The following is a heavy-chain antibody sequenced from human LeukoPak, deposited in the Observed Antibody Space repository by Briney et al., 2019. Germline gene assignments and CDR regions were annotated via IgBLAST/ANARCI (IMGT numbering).Heavy chain of an antibody. Sequence: SETLSLTCTVSGGSLSSSSYYWGWIRQPPGKGLEWIGSIYYSGSTYYNPSLKSRVTISVDTSKNQFSLKLSSVTAADTAVYYCARPGYDYVWGSYRLSYYFDYWGQGTLVTVSS. V-gene: IGHV4-39*01. CDR3: ARPGYDYVWGSYRLSYYFDY. D-gene: IGHD3-16*02. CDR1: GGSLSSSSYY. J-gene: IGHJ4*02. CDR2: IYYSGST.